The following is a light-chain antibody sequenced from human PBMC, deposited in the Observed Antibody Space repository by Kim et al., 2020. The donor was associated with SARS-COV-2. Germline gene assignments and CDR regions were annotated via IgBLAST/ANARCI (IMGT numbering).Light chain of an antibody. J-gene: IGLJ1*01. V-gene: IGLV3-1*01. CDR3: EAWDSNSSYV. Sequence: SYELTQPPSVSVFPGQTASITCSGDKLDNKYICWYQQKPGQSPSLVICQGSRRPSGIPERFSDSKSGNTATLTIRGTQAVDEADYYCEAWDSNSSYVFGTGTKVTVL. CDR1: KLDNKY. CDR2: QGS.